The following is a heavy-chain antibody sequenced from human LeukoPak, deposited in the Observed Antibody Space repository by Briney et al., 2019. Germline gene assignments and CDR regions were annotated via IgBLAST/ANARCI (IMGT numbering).Heavy chain of an antibody. CDR3: ATNYYDSSGYYY. V-gene: IGHV3-66*01. D-gene: IGHD3-22*01. CDR2: IYSGGST. Sequence: PGGSLRLSCAASGFTVSSNYMSWVRQAPGKGLEWVSVIYSGGSTYYADSVKGRFTISRDNSKNTLYLQMNSLRAEDTAVYYCATNYYDSSGYYYWGQGNLVTVSS. J-gene: IGHJ4*02. CDR1: GFTVSSNY.